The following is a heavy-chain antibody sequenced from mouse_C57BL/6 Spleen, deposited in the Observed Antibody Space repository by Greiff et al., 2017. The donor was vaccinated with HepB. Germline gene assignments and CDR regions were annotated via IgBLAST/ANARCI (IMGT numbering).Heavy chain of an antibody. J-gene: IGHJ4*01. D-gene: IGHD2-13*01. V-gene: IGHV5-12*01. CDR1: GFNFSDYY. CDR2: ISNGGGST. Sequence: EVQVVESGGGLVQPGESLKLSCEASGFNFSDYYMYWVRQTPEKRLEWVAYISNGGGSTYYPDTVKGRFTISRDNAKNTLYLQMSRLKSEDNAMYYCARQSYYGESYSRDEWCQGTSVSVSS. CDR3: ARQSYYGESYSRDE.